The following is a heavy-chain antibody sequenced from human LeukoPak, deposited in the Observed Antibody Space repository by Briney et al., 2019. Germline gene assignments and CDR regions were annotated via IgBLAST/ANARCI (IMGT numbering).Heavy chain of an antibody. V-gene: IGHV3-11*01. Sequence: SGGSLRLSCAASGFTFSDYYMSWIRQAPGKGLEWVSYISSSGSTIYYADSVKGRFTISRDNAKNSLYLQMNSLRAEDTAVYYCARIQGSWTVYFQHWGQGTLVTVSS. CDR1: GFTFSDYY. CDR2: ISSSGSTI. D-gene: IGHD6-13*01. CDR3: ARIQGSWTVYFQH. J-gene: IGHJ1*01.